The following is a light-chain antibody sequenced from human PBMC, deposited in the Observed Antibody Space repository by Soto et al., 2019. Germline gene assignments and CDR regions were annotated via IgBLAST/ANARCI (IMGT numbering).Light chain of an antibody. CDR2: GAS. CDR3: QQDIKWTRT. CDR1: QRLSSN. J-gene: IGKJ1*01. Sequence: DIVLTQSPINLQVSEHERVTLSCRASQRLSSNLAWYQQRPGQAPRLLIYGASIRATDIPARFIGSGSGTEFTLTISSLQSEDFAVYYCQQDIKWTRTFGQGTKVEI. V-gene: IGKV3-15*01.